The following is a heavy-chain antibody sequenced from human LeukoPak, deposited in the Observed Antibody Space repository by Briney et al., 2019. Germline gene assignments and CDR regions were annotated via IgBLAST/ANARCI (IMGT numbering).Heavy chain of an antibody. CDR1: GGSISSYY. Sequence: NPSETLSLTCIVSGGSISSYYWNWIRQPPGKGLEWIGYYSGSTTYNPSLKRRVTISVDTSKNQFSLKLSSVTAADTALYYCARDYPGIYTPGAYWGQGTLVTVTS. CDR2: YYSGST. CDR3: ARDYPGIYTPGAY. V-gene: IGHV4-59*01. J-gene: IGHJ4*02. D-gene: IGHD3-10*01.